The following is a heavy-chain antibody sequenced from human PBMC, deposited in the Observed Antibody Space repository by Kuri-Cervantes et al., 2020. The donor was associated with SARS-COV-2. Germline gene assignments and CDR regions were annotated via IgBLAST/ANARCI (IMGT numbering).Heavy chain of an antibody. Sequence: SETLSLTCTVSGGSISSYYWSWIRQPPGKGLEWIGSIYHSGSTYYNPSLKSRVTISVDTSKNQFSLKLSSVTAADTAVYYCACGGPTWDVWGQGTTVTVSS. CDR2: IYHSGST. V-gene: IGHV4-59*04. D-gene: IGHD2-21*01. CDR1: GGSISSYY. J-gene: IGHJ6*02. CDR3: ACGGPTWDV.